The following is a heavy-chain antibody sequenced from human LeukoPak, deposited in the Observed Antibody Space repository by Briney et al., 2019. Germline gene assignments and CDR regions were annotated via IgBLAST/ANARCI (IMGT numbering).Heavy chain of an antibody. J-gene: IGHJ4*02. CDR2: IKQDRSEE. Sequence: GGSLRLSCAASEFTFSSYWMSWVRQAPGKGLEWVANIKQDRSEEYYVDSVKGRFTISRDNAKNSLYLQMNSLRAEDTAVYYCARHRQFYYNSSPYYYFDYWGQGALVTVSS. CDR3: ARHRQFYYNSSPYYYFDY. CDR1: EFTFSSYW. V-gene: IGHV3-7*01. D-gene: IGHD3-22*01.